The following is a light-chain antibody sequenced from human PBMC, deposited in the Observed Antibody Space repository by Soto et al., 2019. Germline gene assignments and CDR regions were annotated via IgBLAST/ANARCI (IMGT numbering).Light chain of an antibody. CDR2: GAS. Sequence: EIVMTQSTATLSVSPGERATLSCRASQSVNIYLAWYQQKPGQAPRLLIFGASYRATGIPARFSGSGSGTEFNLTISSLQSEDFAVYFCQQYDDWLRLTFGGGTMVDIK. V-gene: IGKV3D-15*01. CDR1: QSVNIY. CDR3: QQYDDWLRLT. J-gene: IGKJ4*01.